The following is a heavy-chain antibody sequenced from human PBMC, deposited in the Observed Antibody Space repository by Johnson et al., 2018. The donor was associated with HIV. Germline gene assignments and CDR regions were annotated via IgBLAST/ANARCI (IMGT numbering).Heavy chain of an antibody. CDR3: TRERQQLPRDAFDI. D-gene: IGHD6-13*01. J-gene: IGHJ3*02. V-gene: IGHV3-49*02. Sequence: SVKGRFTISRDDSKSIAYLQMNSLKTEDTAVYYCTRERQQLPRDAFDIWGQGTMVTVSS.